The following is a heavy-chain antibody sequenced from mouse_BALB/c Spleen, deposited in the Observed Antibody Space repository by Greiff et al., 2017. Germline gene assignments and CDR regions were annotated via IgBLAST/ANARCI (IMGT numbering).Heavy chain of an antibody. CDR1: GFTFSSYT. CDR3: TREGITTVDAMDY. V-gene: IGHV5-6-4*01. J-gene: IGHJ4*01. CDR2: ISSGGSYT. Sequence: EVQGVESGGGLVKPGGSLKLSCAASGFTFSSYTMSWVRQTPEKRLEWVATISSGGSYTYYPDSVKGRFTISRDNAKNTLYLQMSSLKSEGTAMYYCTREGITTVDAMDYWGQGTSVTVSA. D-gene: IGHD1-1*01.